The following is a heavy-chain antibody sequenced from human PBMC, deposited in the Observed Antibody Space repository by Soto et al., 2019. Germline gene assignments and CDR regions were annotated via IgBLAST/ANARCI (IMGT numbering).Heavy chain of an antibody. V-gene: IGHV3-21*06. CDR1: GFTFRSYS. J-gene: IGHJ6*02. CDR2: ISSGSSYI. D-gene: IGHD3-10*01. Sequence: GGSLRLSCEASGFTFRSYSMNWVRQAPGKGLEWVSSISSGSSYIYYADSVKGRFTISRDNAKNSLYLQMNSLRAEDTAVYYCARSSGGSGKLWNYYGMDVWGQGTTVTVSS. CDR3: ARSSGGSGKLWNYYGMDV.